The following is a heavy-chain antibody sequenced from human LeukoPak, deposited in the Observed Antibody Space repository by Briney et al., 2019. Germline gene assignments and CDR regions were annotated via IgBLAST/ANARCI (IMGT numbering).Heavy chain of an antibody. CDR3: AREGGSLYGMDV. CDR2: TYYRSKWYN. Sequence: SSQTLSLTCAISGDSVSSNSAAWNWIRQSPSRGLEWLGRTYYRSKWYNDYAVSVKSRITINPDTSQNQFSLQLNSVTPEDTAVYCCAREGGSLYGMDVWGQGTTVTVSS. D-gene: IGHD1-26*01. J-gene: IGHJ6*02. V-gene: IGHV6-1*01. CDR1: GDSVSSNSAA.